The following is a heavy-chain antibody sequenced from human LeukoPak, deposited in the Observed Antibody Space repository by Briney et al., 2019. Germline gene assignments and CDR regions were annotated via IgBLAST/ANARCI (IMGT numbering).Heavy chain of an antibody. D-gene: IGHD2-8*01. Sequence: GGSLRLSCAASGFTYSSYAMTRVRQSPGKGLEWVSTLSGSGNSRYYADSVQGRFTISRDNFKNTLYLQMNSLRVEDTAVYYCARDVNGGYWGQGTLVTVSS. CDR3: ARDVNGGY. J-gene: IGHJ4*02. CDR1: GFTYSSYA. CDR2: LSGSGNSR. V-gene: IGHV3-23*01.